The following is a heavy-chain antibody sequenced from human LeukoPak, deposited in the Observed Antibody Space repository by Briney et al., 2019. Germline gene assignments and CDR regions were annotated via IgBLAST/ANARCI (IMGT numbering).Heavy chain of an antibody. CDR3: ARATFGDYFGSGSLDY. J-gene: IGHJ4*02. D-gene: IGHD3-10*01. Sequence: GGSLRLSCAASGFTFSTYEMNWVRQAPGKGLEWVSYISSSGSTIYYADSLKGRLTISRDSARNSLYLQMNTLRAEDTAVYYCARATFGDYFGSGSLDYWGQGALVTVSS. V-gene: IGHV3-48*03. CDR1: GFTFSTYE. CDR2: ISSSGSTI.